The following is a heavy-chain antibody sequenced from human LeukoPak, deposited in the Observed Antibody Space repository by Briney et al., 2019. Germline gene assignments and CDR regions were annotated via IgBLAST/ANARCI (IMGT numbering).Heavy chain of an antibody. CDR1: GYTFTSYF. Sequence: EASVKVSCKASGYTFTSYFIHWVRQAPGHGLEWMGIINPSGGSTNYAQKFQGRVTMTRDTSTSTVYMELSRLRSDDTAVYYCARADYGDPRSNNNWFDPWGQGTLVTVSS. J-gene: IGHJ5*02. V-gene: IGHV1-46*01. D-gene: IGHD4-17*01. CDR3: ARADYGDPRSNNNWFDP. CDR2: INPSGGST.